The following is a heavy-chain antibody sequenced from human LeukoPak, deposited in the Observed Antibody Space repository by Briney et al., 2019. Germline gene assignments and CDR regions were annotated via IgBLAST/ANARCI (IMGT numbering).Heavy chain of an antibody. V-gene: IGHV1-2*02. D-gene: IGHD3-22*01. CDR1: GYTFTGYY. Sequence: ASVKVSCKASGYTFTGYYMHWVRQAPGQGLEWMGWVNPNSGGTNYAQKFQGRVTMTRDTSISTAYMELSRLRSDDTAVYYCAILGDYYDSSLYWGQGTLVTVSS. J-gene: IGHJ4*02. CDR2: VNPNSGGT. CDR3: AILGDYYDSSLY.